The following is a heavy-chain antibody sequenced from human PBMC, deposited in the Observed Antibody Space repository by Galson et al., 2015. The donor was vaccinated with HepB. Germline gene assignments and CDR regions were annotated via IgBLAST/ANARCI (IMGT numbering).Heavy chain of an antibody. J-gene: IGHJ3*02. D-gene: IGHD1-1*01. V-gene: IGHV3-48*01. CDR2: ISTNGATI. Sequence: LRLSCAASGFTFSAYTMNWVRRAPGKGLESIAYISTNGATIYYADSVKGRFTISRHNFNNMLYLQMNSLRAEDTAVYYCARARGGNNWYPPRDVVDIWGQGTMVTVSS. CDR1: GFTFSAYT. CDR3: ARARGGNNWYPPRDVVDI.